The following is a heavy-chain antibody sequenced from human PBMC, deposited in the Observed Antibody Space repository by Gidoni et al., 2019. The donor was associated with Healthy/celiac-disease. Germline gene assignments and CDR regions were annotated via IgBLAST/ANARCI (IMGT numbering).Heavy chain of an antibody. J-gene: IGHJ5*02. CDR3: ERAHIEKGDYVGNNWFDP. D-gene: IGHD4-17*01. CDR2: IWYDGSNK. Sequence: QVPLVESGGGLVQPGRSLRLLCAASAFTFSSYCMPWVRQAQGKGLEWLAVIWYDGSNKYYADSVKGRFTISRDKSKNTLYLQMNSLRAEDTAVYYCERAHIEKGDYVGNNWFDPWGQGTLVTVSS. CDR1: AFTFSSYC. V-gene: IGHV3-33*01.